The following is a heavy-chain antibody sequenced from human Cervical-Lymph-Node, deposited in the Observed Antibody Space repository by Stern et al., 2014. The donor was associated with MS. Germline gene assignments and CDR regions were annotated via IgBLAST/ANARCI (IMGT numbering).Heavy chain of an antibody. J-gene: IGHJ4*02. V-gene: IGHV1-2*02. CDR2: INPNSGVT. Sequence: MQLVESGAEVKKPGASVKVSCKASGYTFTDYYMHWVRQAPGQGLEWMGWINPNSGVTNYAQKFQGRVTMTRDTSISTAYMELTRLRSDDTAVYYCARVWVVADYYFDYWGQGTLVTVSS. CDR3: ARVWVVADYYFDY. D-gene: IGHD5-12*01. CDR1: GYTFTDYY.